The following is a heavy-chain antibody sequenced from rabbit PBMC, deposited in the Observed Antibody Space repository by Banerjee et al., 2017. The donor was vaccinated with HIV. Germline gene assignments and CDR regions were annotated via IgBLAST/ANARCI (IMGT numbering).Heavy chain of an antibody. CDR3: ARDLAGVIGWNFSL. D-gene: IGHD4-1*01. Sequence: QEQLEESGGGLVKPEGSLTLTCKASGFSFSNKYVMCWVRQAPGKGLEWIACIGASSGITWYASWVNGRFTISRSTSLSTVDLKMTGLTVADTATYFCARDLAGVIGWNFSLWGQGTLVTVS. CDR2: IGASSGIT. V-gene: IGHV1S43*01. J-gene: IGHJ4*01. CDR1: GFSFSNKYV.